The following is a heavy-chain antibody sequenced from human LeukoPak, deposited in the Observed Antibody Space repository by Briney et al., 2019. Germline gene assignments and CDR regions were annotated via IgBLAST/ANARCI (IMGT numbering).Heavy chain of an antibody. Sequence: SETLSLTCAVSGVSINGGNSYWGWIGQSPGAGLEWIGNIYSSGRVYYNPSLQSRVTISMDTSENQFSLKLTSVTAADTAVYYCARKREGPATGIDSWGRGILVTVSS. V-gene: IGHV4-39*07. CDR1: GVSINGGNSY. D-gene: IGHD2-15*01. CDR2: IYSSGRV. J-gene: IGHJ4*02. CDR3: ARKREGPATGIDS.